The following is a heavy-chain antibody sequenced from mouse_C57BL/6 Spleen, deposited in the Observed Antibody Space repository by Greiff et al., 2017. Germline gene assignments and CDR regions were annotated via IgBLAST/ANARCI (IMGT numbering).Heavy chain of an antibody. D-gene: IGHD1-1*01. Sequence: DVMLVEPGGGLVMPGGSLKLSCAASGFTFSSYAMPWVRQTPEKRLEWVATISDGGSYTYYPHNVKGRFTFSRDNAKNNLYLQMSHLKSEDTAMYSGAYGGRRGFAYWGQGTLVTVSA. CDR1: GFTFSSYA. J-gene: IGHJ3*01. CDR3: AYGGRRGFAY. V-gene: IGHV5-4*03. CDR2: ISDGGSYT.